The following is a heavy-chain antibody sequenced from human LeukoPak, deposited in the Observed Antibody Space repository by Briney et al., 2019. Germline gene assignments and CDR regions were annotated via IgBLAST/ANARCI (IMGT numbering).Heavy chain of an antibody. Sequence: GGSLRLSCAASGFTSSSYSMNWVRQAPGKGLEWVSSISSSSSYIYYADSVKGRFTISRDNAKNSLYLQMNSLRAEDTAVYYCARELTMVRDAENFQHWGQGTLVTVSS. V-gene: IGHV3-21*01. CDR3: ARELTMVRDAENFQH. CDR2: ISSSSSYI. D-gene: IGHD5-18*01. J-gene: IGHJ1*01. CDR1: GFTSSSYS.